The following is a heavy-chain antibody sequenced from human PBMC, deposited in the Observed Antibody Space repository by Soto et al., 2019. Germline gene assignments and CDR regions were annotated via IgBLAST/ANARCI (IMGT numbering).Heavy chain of an antibody. Sequence: SVKVSCKASGGTFSSYAISWVRQAPGQGLEWMGGIIPIFGTANYAQKFQGRVTITAGESTSTAYMELSSLRSEDTAVYYCARDLAAAGPDAFDIWGQGTMVTVSS. CDR3: ARDLAAAGPDAFDI. CDR1: GGTFSSYA. CDR2: IIPIFGTA. J-gene: IGHJ3*02. V-gene: IGHV1-69*13. D-gene: IGHD6-13*01.